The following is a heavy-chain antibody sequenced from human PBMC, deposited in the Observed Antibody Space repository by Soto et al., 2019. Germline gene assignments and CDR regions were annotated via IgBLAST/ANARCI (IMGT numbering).Heavy chain of an antibody. CDR1: GYIFTGYH. CDR3: ARDARGTRGFDELDI. J-gene: IGHJ6*02. D-gene: IGHD3-9*01. Sequence: ASVKVSCKASGYIFTGYHIHWVRQAPGRGLEWMGWINPNTGDTEYAQNFQGMVTMTRDTSFNLVYMEMSGLMSDDTAVSYCARDARGTRGFDELDIWGQGTTVTVSS. V-gene: IGHV1-2*02. CDR2: INPNTGDT.